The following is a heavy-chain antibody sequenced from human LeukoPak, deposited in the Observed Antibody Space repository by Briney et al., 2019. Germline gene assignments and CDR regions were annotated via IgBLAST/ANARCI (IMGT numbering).Heavy chain of an antibody. CDR1: GGSFSDYY. D-gene: IGHD3-10*01. Sequence: PSETLSLTCAVYGGSFSDYYWSWIRQPPGKGLEWIGEINHSGSTNYNPSLKSRVTISVDTSKNQFSLKLSSVTAADTAVYYCARGLNLDGSGSYYIWGQGTLVTVSS. J-gene: IGHJ4*02. V-gene: IGHV4-34*01. CDR2: INHSGST. CDR3: ARGLNLDGSGSYYI.